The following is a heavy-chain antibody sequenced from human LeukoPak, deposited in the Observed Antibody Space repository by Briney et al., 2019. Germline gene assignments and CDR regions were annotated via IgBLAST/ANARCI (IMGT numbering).Heavy chain of an antibody. V-gene: IGHV3-53*01. Sequence: GGSLRPSCAASGFTVSSIYMSWVRQAPGKGLEWVSIIYSGGSTYYADSVKGRFTVSRDNSKNTLFLQMNSLRVEDTALYYCARGAQEPFFDSWGQGTLVTVSS. CDR1: GFTVSSIY. J-gene: IGHJ4*02. CDR2: IYSGGST. D-gene: IGHD1-26*01. CDR3: ARGAQEPFFDS.